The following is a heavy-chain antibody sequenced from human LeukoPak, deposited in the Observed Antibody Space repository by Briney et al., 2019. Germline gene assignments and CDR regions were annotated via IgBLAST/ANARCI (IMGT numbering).Heavy chain of an antibody. Sequence: SETLSLTCTVSGGSISSSSYYWGWIRQPPGKGLEWIGSIYYSGSTYYNPSLKSRVTISVDTSKNQFSLKLSSVTAADTAVYYCANLVWTYYYGSGSFDYFDYWGQGTLVTVSS. D-gene: IGHD3-10*01. CDR1: GGSISSSSYY. CDR2: IYYSGST. V-gene: IGHV4-39*01. CDR3: ANLVWTYYYGSGSFDYFDY. J-gene: IGHJ4*02.